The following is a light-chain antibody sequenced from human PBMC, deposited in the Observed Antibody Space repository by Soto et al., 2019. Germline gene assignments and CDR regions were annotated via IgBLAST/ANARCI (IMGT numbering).Light chain of an antibody. CDR1: QGVRDW. Sequence: DIQMTQSPSSVSASVGDRVTITCRASQGVRDWLAWYQQKPGKAPKLLFSTTSTLEDGVPSRFSGSASGTEFTLTISSLQPEDFATYYGPQANSFTPTTFSKGTKVEIK. CDR2: TTS. CDR3: PQANSFTPTT. V-gene: IGKV1-12*01. J-gene: IGKJ1*01.